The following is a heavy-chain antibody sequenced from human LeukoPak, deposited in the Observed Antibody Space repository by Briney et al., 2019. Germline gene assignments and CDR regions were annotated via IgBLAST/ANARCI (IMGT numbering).Heavy chain of an antibody. CDR3: ARRGRDGYNYRYYYYYYMDV. J-gene: IGHJ6*03. D-gene: IGHD5-24*01. Sequence: SETLSLTCAVYGGSFSGYYWSWIRQPQGKGLEWIGEIDHSGSTNYNPSLKSRVTISVDTSENQFSLKLSSVTAADTAVYYCARRGRDGYNYRYYYYYYMDVWGKGTTVTISS. CDR2: IDHSGST. V-gene: IGHV4-34*01. CDR1: GGSFSGYY.